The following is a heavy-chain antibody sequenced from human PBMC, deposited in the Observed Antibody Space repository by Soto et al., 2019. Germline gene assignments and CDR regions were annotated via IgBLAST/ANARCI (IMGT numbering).Heavy chain of an antibody. CDR3: ARDPTGYSYGYYYYYGMDV. Sequence: PSETLSLTCTVSGGSISSYYWSWIRQPPGKGLEWIGYIYYSGSTNYNPSLKSRVTISVDTSKNQFSLKLSSVTAADTAVYYCARDPTGYSYGYYYYYGMDVWGQGTTVTVSS. J-gene: IGHJ6*02. D-gene: IGHD5-18*01. CDR1: GGSISSYY. CDR2: IYYSGST. V-gene: IGHV4-59*01.